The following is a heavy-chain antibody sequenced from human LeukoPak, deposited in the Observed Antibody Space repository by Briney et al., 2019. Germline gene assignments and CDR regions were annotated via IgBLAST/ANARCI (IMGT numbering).Heavy chain of an antibody. D-gene: IGHD2-21*02. Sequence: GESLRISCKGSGCSFTNYWISWVRQMPGKGREGVGGIDPSDSYTNYSPSFHGHLTISADKSTSTAYLQWSSLKAPDTAMYYCARLVVAAIPSYGMDVWGQGTSVTVSS. CDR2: IDPSDSYT. CDR3: ARLVVAAIPSYGMDV. CDR1: GCSFTNYW. V-gene: IGHV5-10-1*01. J-gene: IGHJ6*02.